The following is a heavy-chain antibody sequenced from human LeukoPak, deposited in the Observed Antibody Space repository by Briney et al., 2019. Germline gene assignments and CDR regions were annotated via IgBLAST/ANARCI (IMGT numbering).Heavy chain of an antibody. CDR3: AKGVSGVAGRHYFDY. D-gene: IGHD6-19*01. V-gene: IGHV3-23*01. Sequence: GGTLTLSCAVSGCTFSSYAKSWVRQPPGKGLEWVADISGSGGTTYYPYSVKRVVTSSRVNSKKTRVLQMNIPRAEATVEYYCAKGVSGVAGRHYFDYWGQGTLGTVS. CDR1: GCTFSSYA. CDR2: ISGSGGTT. J-gene: IGHJ4*02.